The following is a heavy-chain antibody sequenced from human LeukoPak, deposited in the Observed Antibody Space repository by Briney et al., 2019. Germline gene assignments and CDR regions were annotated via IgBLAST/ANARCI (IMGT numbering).Heavy chain of an antibody. CDR1: EFTFSTYA. D-gene: IGHD3-10*01. CDR3: AKGWFGETLHGPHDY. Sequence: GGSLRLSCAASEFTFSTYAMSWVRPAPGKGLEWVSSISASGSLTYYADSVKGRFTISRDNSKSILFLQMNSLTVEDTAVYYWAKGWFGETLHGPHDYWGQGTLVTVSS. J-gene: IGHJ4*02. V-gene: IGHV3-23*01. CDR2: ISASGSLT.